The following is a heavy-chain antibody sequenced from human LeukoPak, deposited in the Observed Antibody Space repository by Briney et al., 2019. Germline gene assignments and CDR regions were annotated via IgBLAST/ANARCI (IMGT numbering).Heavy chain of an antibody. J-gene: IGHJ4*02. D-gene: IGHD6-19*01. V-gene: IGHV3-48*04. CDR1: GFTFSSYA. Sequence: GGSLRLSCAASGFTFSSYAMSWVRQAPGKGLEWVSYISSSGSTIYYADSVKGRFTISRDNAKNSLYLQMNSLRAEDTAVYYCARSATGAVAAAYYFDYWGQGTLVTVSS. CDR3: ARSATGAVAAAYYFDY. CDR2: ISSSGSTI.